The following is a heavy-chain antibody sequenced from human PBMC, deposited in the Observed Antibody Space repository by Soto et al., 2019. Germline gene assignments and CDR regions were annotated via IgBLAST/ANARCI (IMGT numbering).Heavy chain of an antibody. CDR1: GGSISSGDYY. CDR2: IYYSGST. CDR3: ARAYDESPTWFDP. V-gene: IGHV4-30-4*01. D-gene: IGHD5-12*01. J-gene: IGHJ5*02. Sequence: QVQLQESGPGLVKPSQTLSLTCTVSGGSISSGDYYWSWIRQPPGKGLEWIGYIYYSGSTYYNPPLKRRVTISVDTSKNQFSLKLSSVTAADTAVYYCARAYDESPTWFDPWGQGTLVTVSS.